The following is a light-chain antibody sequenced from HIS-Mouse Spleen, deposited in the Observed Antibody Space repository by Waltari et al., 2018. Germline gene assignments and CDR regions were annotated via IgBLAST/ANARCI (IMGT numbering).Light chain of an antibody. V-gene: IGLV3-21*03. Sequence: SYVLTQPPSVSVAPGKTARITCGGNNIGSKRVHWYQQKPGQAPVLVVYDDSDRPSGTPERFSGSNSGTTATLTSSRVEAGDEADYYCQVWDSSSDHVVFGGGTKLTVL. J-gene: IGLJ2*01. CDR1: NIGSKR. CDR2: DDS. CDR3: QVWDSSSDHVV.